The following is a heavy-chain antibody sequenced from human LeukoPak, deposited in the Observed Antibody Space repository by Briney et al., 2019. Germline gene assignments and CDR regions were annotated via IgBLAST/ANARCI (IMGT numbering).Heavy chain of an antibody. CDR1: GFTFSTFG. Sequence: GGSLRLSCEASGFTFSTFGLHWVRQAPGPGQEWVTVISYDGSNKFYADSVKGRFTISRDNSKNTLYLQMDSLRAEDTAVYYCVRDRFCSTASCYKDYWGQGTLVTISS. CDR2: ISYDGSNK. J-gene: IGHJ4*02. CDR3: VRDRFCSTASCYKDY. D-gene: IGHD2-2*02. V-gene: IGHV3-30*03.